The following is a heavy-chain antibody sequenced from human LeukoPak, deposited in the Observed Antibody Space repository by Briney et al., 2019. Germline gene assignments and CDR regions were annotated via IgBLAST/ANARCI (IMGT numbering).Heavy chain of an antibody. CDR3: ARDVEYSSSSSLDY. J-gene: IGHJ4*02. V-gene: IGHV4-31*03. CDR2: IYYSGST. D-gene: IGHD6-6*01. Sequence: SQTLSLTCTVSGGSISSGGYSWSWIRQHPGKGLEWIGYIYYSGSTYYNPSLKSRVTISVDTSKNQFSLKLSSVTAADTAVYYCARDVEYSSSSSLDYWGQGTLVTVSS. CDR1: GGSISSGGYS.